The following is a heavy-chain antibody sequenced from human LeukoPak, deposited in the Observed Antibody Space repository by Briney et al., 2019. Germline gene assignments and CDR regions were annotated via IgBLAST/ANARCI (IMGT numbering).Heavy chain of an antibody. V-gene: IGHV3-7*01. CDR1: GFTFTAYW. CDR3: ARVHHSSSWGTDDC. Sequence: GGSLRLSCAASGFTFTAYWMTWVRQAPGKGLEWVANIKEDGSETYYVDSVRGRFTISRDNAKNSLYLHMNSLRAEDTAVYFCARVHHSSSWGTDDCWGQGTLVTVSS. J-gene: IGHJ4*02. D-gene: IGHD6-13*01. CDR2: IKEDGSET.